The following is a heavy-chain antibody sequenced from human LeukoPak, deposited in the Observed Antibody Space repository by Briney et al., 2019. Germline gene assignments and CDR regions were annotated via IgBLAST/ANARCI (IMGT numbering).Heavy chain of an antibody. CDR2: IKKDGSEK. Sequence: GGSLRLSCAASGFTFSNNWMSWVRQAPGKGLECVANIKKDGSEKYYINSVKGRFTISRDNAKNSLYLQMNSLGAEDTAVYYCARYGNGAWLAHYSFDMWGQGAMVTVSS. CDR3: ARYGNGAWLAHYSFDM. D-gene: IGHD6-19*01. CDR1: GFTFSNNW. V-gene: IGHV3-7*01. J-gene: IGHJ3*02.